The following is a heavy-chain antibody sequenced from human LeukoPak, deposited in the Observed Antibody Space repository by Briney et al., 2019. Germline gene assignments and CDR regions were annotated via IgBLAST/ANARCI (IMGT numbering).Heavy chain of an antibody. CDR1: GGSISSYY. CDR3: ARLNVDTTMAHDY. CDR2: IYYSGST. J-gene: IGHJ4*02. V-gene: IGHV4-59*01. D-gene: IGHD5-18*01. Sequence: SETLSLTCTVSGGSISSYYWSWIRQPPGKGLEWIGYIYYSGSTNYNPSLKSRVIISVDTSKNQFSLKLSSVTAADTAVYYCARLNVDTTMAHDYWGQGTLVTVSS.